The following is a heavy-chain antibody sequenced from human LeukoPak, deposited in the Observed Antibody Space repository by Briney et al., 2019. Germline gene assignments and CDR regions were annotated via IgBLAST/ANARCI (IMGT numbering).Heavy chain of an antibody. V-gene: IGHV4-34*01. CDR3: ARKRGYSGYDTKNCFDP. CDR2: INHSGST. D-gene: IGHD5-12*01. J-gene: IGHJ5*02. CDR1: GGSFSGYY. Sequence: PSETLSLTCAVYGGSFSGYYWSWIRQPPGKGLEWIGEINHSGSTNYNPSLKSRVTILVDTSKNQFSLKLSSVTAADTAVYYCARKRGYSGYDTKNCFDPWGQGTLVTVSS.